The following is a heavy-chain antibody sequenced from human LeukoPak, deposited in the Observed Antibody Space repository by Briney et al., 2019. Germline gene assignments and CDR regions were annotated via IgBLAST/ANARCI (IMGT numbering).Heavy chain of an antibody. Sequence: ASVKVSCKASGGTFSSYAISWVRQAPGQGLEWMGGIIPIFGTANYAQKFQGRVMITADKSTSTAYMELSSLRSEDTAVYYCARKAAAANTFDYWGQGTLVTVSS. CDR2: IIPIFGTA. CDR1: GGTFSSYA. CDR3: ARKAAAANTFDY. J-gene: IGHJ4*02. D-gene: IGHD6-13*01. V-gene: IGHV1-69*06.